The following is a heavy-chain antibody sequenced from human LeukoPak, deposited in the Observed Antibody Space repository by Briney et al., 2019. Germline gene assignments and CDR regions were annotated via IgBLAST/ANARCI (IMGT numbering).Heavy chain of an antibody. V-gene: IGHV1-2*02. CDR3: ARERKPYGSGTNRDWFDP. D-gene: IGHD3-10*01. CDR1: GYTFTSYG. CDR2: INPNSGGT. J-gene: IGHJ5*02. Sequence: ASVKVSCKASGYTFTSYGISWERQAPGQGLDWMGWINPNSGGTNYAQKVHGRVTMTMYTSISTAYMELSRLRSDDTAVYYCARERKPYGSGTNRDWFDPWGQGTLVTVSS.